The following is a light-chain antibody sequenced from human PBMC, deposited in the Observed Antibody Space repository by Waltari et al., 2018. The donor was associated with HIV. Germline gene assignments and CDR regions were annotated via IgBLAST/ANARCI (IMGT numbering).Light chain of an antibody. CDR2: RND. Sequence: QSVLTQPPSASKTPGQRVLTSCSGTDSNVGNNFVSWFQQVPGGAPKLVIYRNDRRPSGGPDRFSSAKSGSSASLAISGLQSDDEADYFCASWDDRLSHWVFGGGTKLTV. J-gene: IGLJ3*02. CDR1: DSNVGNNF. V-gene: IGLV1-47*01. CDR3: ASWDDRLSHWV.